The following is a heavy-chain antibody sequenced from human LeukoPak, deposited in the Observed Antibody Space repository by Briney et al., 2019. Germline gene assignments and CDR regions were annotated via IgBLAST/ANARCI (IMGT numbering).Heavy chain of an antibody. CDR2: IHRSGST. D-gene: IGHD3-10*01. CDR3: ARHLDEYGSGSYEY. Sequence: TSETLSLTCTVSPDSITSNFWSWVRQPPGKGLEWIGEIHRSGSTNYNPSLQSRVTISIDRSKNQIALELSSVTAADTAVYYCARHLDEYGSGSYEYWGQGTLVTVSS. V-gene: IGHV4-4*02. J-gene: IGHJ4*02. CDR1: PDSITSNF.